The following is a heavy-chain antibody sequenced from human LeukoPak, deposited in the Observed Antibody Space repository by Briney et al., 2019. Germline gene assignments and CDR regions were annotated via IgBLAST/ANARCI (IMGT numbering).Heavy chain of an antibody. Sequence: SETLSLTCAVSGGSVGSDTYSWSWIRQPPGKGLEWIGYIYYSGRTYYNPSLKSRVTISVDTSKNQFSLKLSSVTAADTAVYYCARSEVTNWFDPWGQGTLVTVSS. V-gene: IGHV4-30-4*07. CDR3: ARSEVTNWFDP. CDR1: GGSVGSDTYS. J-gene: IGHJ5*02. D-gene: IGHD2-21*02. CDR2: IYYSGRT.